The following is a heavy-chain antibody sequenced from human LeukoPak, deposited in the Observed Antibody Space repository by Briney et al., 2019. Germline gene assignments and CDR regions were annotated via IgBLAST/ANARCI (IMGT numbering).Heavy chain of an antibody. CDR2: IYYSGST. CDR3: ASLNFQNDLWSDYYRDPRYYCINV. V-gene: IGHV4-39*07. J-gene: IGHJ6*03. CDR1: GGSISSSSYY. D-gene: IGHD3-3*01. Sequence: SETLSLTCTVSGGSISSSSYYWGWIRQPPGKGLEWIGSIYYSGSTYYNPSLKSRVTISVDTSKNQFSLKLSSVTAADTALYYCASLNFQNDLWSDYYRDPRYYCINVWGKGTTVTVSS.